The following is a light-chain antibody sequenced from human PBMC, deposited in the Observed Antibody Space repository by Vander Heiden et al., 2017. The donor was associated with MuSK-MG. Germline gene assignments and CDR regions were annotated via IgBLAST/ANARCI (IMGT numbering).Light chain of an antibody. CDR3: QPSIT. Sequence: IVLTQSPATLSLSPGERATLSCRASQSVSSSYLAWYQRKPGQAPRLLIYGASSRATGIKDRFSGSGSGTDFTRTISRMEPEDFEGHYGQPSITFGAGTKVEIK. CDR1: QSVSSSY. V-gene: IGKV3-20*01. CDR2: GAS. J-gene: IGKJ4*01.